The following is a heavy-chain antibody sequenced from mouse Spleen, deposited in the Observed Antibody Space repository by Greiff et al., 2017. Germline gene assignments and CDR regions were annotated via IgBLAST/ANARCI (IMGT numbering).Heavy chain of an antibody. CDR1: GFTFSSYW. CDR2: IRLKSDNYAT. D-gene: IGHD2-3*01. V-gene: IGHV6-6*02. CDR3: TGGYYGNAMDY. Sequence: EVQRVESGGGLVQPGGSMKLSCVASGFTFSSYWMSWVRQSPEKGLEWVAEIRLKSDNYATHYAESVKGKFTISRDDSKSRLYLQMNSLRAEDTGIYYCTGGYYGNAMDYWGQGTSVTVSS. J-gene: IGHJ4*01.